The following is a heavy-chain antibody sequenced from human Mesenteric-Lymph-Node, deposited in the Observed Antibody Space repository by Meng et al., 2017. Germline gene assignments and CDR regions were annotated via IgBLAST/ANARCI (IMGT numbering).Heavy chain of an antibody. CDR1: GFSLSTSGVG. J-gene: IGHJ4*02. D-gene: IGHD3-10*01. CDR3: AHMGFDGSGSYSFYDY. V-gene: IGHV2-5*02. CDR2: IYWDDDK. Sequence: SGPTLVKPTQTLTLTCTFSGFSLSTSGVGVGWIRQPPGKALEWLALIYWDDDKRYSPSLKSRLTITKDTSKNQVVLTMTNMDPVDTATYYCAHMGFDGSGSYSFYDYWGQGTLVTVSS.